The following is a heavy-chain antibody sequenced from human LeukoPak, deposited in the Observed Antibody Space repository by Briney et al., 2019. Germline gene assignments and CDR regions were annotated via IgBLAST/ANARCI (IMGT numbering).Heavy chain of an antibody. Sequence: SETLSLTCTVSGDSVSSGNYYWSWIRQPAGKGLEWIGRMHSSGSTKYNSSLKSRVTISVDTSKNQLSLKLSSVTAADTAVYYCARGGGFGELLFPKIFHYYMDVWGKGTTVTVSS. D-gene: IGHD3-10*01. CDR3: ARGGGFGELLFPKIFHYYMDV. CDR2: MHSSGST. CDR1: GDSVSSGNYY. V-gene: IGHV4-61*02. J-gene: IGHJ6*03.